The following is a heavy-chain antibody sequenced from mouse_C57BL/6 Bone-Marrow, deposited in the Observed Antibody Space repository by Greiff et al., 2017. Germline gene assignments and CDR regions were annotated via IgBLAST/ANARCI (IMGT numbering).Heavy chain of an antibody. V-gene: IGHV1-80*01. CDR2: TYPGDGDT. J-gene: IGHJ3*01. CDR3: ARCGECGSSRAWFAY. Sequence: QVQLQQSGAELVKPGASVQLSCKASGYAFSSYWMNWVKQWPGTGLEWIGQTYPGDGDTNYTGKFKGQATLTAVNSSSTAYMQLSSLTTEDTAVHFFARCGECGSSRAWFAYWGQGTLVTVAA. D-gene: IGHD1-1*01. CDR1: GYAFSSYW.